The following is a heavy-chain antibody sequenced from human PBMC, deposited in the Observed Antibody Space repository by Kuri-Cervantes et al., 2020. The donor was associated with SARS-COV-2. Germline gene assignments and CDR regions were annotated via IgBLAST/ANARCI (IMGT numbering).Heavy chain of an antibody. Sequence: ASVKVSCKASGYTFTSYGISWVRQAPGQELEWMGWISAYNGNTNYAQKLQGRVTMTTDTSTSTAYMELRGLRSDDTAVYYCARERGSWYVPLRTYYYYYMDVWGKGTTVTVSS. CDR2: ISAYNGNT. D-gene: IGHD6-13*01. CDR3: ARERGSWYVPLRTYYYYYMDV. V-gene: IGHV1-18*01. CDR1: GYTFTSYG. J-gene: IGHJ6*03.